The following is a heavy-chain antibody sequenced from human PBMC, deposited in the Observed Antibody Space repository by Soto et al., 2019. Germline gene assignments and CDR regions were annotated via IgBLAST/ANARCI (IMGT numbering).Heavy chain of an antibody. Sequence: GGSLRLSCAASGFTFDDYAMHWVRQAPGKGLEWVSGISWNSDSLGYADSVKGRFTISRDSAKNSLYLQMDSLRAEDTAVYYCARAIGADKEDYWGQGTLVTVSS. D-gene: IGHD3-10*01. V-gene: IGHV3-9*01. J-gene: IGHJ4*02. CDR3: ARAIGADKEDY. CDR1: GFTFDDYA. CDR2: ISWNSDSL.